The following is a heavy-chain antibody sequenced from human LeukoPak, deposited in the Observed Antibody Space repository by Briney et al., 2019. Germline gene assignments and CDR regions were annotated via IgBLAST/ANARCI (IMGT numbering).Heavy chain of an antibody. CDR3: ARGPTISETGYFDY. D-gene: IGHD1-1*01. J-gene: IGHJ4*03. CDR2: INHRGDT. V-gene: IGHV4-34*01. Sequence: SETLSLTCAVYGGSFSAYYWSWIRQSPGKGLEWLAEINHRGDTNYNPSVKSRVSISVDTSKNQFSLKVTSLTAADTAVYYCARGPTISETGYFDYWGQGTLVTVSS. CDR1: GGSFSAYY.